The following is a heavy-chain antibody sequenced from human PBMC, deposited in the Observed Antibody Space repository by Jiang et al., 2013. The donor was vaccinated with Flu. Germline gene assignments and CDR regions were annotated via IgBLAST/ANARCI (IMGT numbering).Heavy chain of an antibody. J-gene: IGHJ4*02. CDR1: GGSISSSSYY. CDR2: IYYSGST. CDR3: ARLSVLGGSGRH. D-gene: IGHD3-10*01. Sequence: GSGLVKPSETLSLTCTVSGGSISSSSYYWGWIRQPPGKGLEWIGSIYYSGSTYYNPSLKSRVTISVDTSKNQFSLKLSSVTAADTAVYYCARLSVLGGSGRHWGQGTLVTVSS. V-gene: IGHV4-39*01.